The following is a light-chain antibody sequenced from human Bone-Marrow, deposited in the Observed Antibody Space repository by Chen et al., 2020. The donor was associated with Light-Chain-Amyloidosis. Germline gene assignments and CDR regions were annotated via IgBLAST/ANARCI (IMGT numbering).Light chain of an antibody. CDR2: EDD. CDR3: QSYQGSSQGV. Sequence: NFMLTQPHSVSESPGKTGIISCTRSSGSIATNYVQWYQQRPGSSPTTVIYEDDQRPSGVPDRFSGSIDRSSNSASLTISGLKTEDEADYDCQSYQGSSQGVFGGGTKLTFL. V-gene: IGLV6-57*01. J-gene: IGLJ3*02. CDR1: SGSIATNY.